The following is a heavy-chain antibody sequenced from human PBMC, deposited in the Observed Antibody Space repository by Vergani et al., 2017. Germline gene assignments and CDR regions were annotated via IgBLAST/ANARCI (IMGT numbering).Heavy chain of an antibody. CDR1: GFSFRGHG. J-gene: IGHJ4*02. CDR2: ISGSGGST. Sequence: VHLVESGGGVVQPGRSLTLSCVASGFSFRGHGMHWVRQAPGKGLEWVSAISGSGGSTYYADSVKGRFTISRDNSKNTLYLQMNSLRAEVTAVYYCAKDRLGSTSPMGVDYWGQGTLVTVSS. V-gene: IGHV3-23*04. CDR3: AKDRLGSTSPMGVDY. D-gene: IGHD2-2*01.